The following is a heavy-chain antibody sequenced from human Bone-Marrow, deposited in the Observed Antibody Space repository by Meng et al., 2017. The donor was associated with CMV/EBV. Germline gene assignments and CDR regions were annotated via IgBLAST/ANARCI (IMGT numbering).Heavy chain of an antibody. CDR3: ARDLRQRTFIVVVPAASGGMDV. CDR2: ISSSGSTI. CDR1: GFTFSDYY. D-gene: IGHD2-2*01. Sequence: GESLKISCAASGFTFSDYYMSWIRQAPGKGLEWVSYISSSGSTIYYADSVKGRFTISRDNAKNSLYLQMNSLRAEDTAVYYCARDLRQRTFIVVVPAASGGMDVWGQGTTVTVSS. J-gene: IGHJ6*02. V-gene: IGHV3-11*01.